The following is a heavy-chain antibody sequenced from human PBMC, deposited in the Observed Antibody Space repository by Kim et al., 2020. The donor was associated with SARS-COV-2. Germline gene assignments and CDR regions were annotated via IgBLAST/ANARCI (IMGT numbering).Heavy chain of an antibody. CDR1: GGSISSSSYY. J-gene: IGHJ5*01. V-gene: IGHV4-39*01. CDR2: IYYSGST. CDR3: ARHKLAAAGTEPNNWF. D-gene: IGHD6-13*01. Sequence: SETLSLTCTVSGGSISSSSYYWGWIRQPPGKGLEWIGSIYYSGSTYYNPSLKSRVTISVDTSKNQFSLKLSSVTAAHTAVYYCARHKLAAAGTEPNNWF.